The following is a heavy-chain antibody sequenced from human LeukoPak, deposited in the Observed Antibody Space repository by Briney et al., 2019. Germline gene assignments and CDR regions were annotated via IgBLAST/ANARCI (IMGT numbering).Heavy chain of an antibody. Sequence: GASVKVSCKASGYTFTSYDINWVRQATGQGLEWMGWTNPNSGNTGYAQKFQGRVTMTRNTSISTAYMELSSLRSEDTAVYYCARGRRRYSRLNWFDPWGQGTLVTVSS. CDR3: ARGRRRYSRLNWFDP. J-gene: IGHJ5*02. V-gene: IGHV1-8*01. CDR1: GYTFTSYD. D-gene: IGHD3-9*01. CDR2: TNPNSGNT.